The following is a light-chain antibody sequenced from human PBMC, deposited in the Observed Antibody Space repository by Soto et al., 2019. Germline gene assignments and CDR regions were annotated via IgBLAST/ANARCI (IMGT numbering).Light chain of an antibody. Sequence: QSALTQPASVSGSPGQSITISCIGTSSDIGAYNYVSWYQQHPGKVPKLMTYEVTNRPSGLSNRFSSSKSGNTASLTISGLQAEDEADYFCSSYTSTSTLYVFGTGTKVTVL. CDR1: SSDIGAYNY. CDR2: EVT. V-gene: IGLV2-14*01. CDR3: SSYTSTSTLYV. J-gene: IGLJ1*01.